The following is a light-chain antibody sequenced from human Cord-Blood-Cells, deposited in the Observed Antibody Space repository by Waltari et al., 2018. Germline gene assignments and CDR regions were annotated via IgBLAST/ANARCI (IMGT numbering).Light chain of an antibody. CDR2: EGS. CDR1: SSDVGSYNL. Sequence: QSALTQPASVSGSPGQQITIPCTGTSSDVGSYNLVSWSQQHPGKAPKLVIYEGSKRPSGVSNRFSGSKSGHTASLTISGLHAEDEADYYCCSYAGSSTWVFGGGTKLTVL. V-gene: IGLV2-23*01. J-gene: IGLJ3*02. CDR3: CSYAGSSTWV.